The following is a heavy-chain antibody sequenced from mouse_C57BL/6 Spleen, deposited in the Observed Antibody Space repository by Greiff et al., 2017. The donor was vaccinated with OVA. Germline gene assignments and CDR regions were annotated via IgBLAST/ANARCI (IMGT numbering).Heavy chain of an antibody. CDR3: ASPDSSGYVAWFAY. V-gene: IGHV1-81*01. CDR1: GYTFTSYG. Sequence: QVQLQQSGAELARPGASVKLSCKASGYTFTSYGISWVKQRTGQGLEWIGEIYPRSGNTYYNEKFKGKATLTADKSSSTAYMELRSLTSEDSAVYFCASPDSSGYVAWFAYWGQGTLVTVSA. J-gene: IGHJ3*01. D-gene: IGHD3-2*02. CDR2: IYPRSGNT.